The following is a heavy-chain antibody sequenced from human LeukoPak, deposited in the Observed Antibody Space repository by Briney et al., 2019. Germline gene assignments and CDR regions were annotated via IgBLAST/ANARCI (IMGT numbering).Heavy chain of an antibody. Sequence: GGSLRLSCAASGFTFSSYSMNWVRQAPGKGLEWVSYISSSSSTIYYADSVKGRFTISRDNAKNSLYLQMNSLRAEDTAVYYCARAGYCSSTSCYDDSFDIWGQGTMVTVSS. CDR1: GFTFSSYS. J-gene: IGHJ3*02. D-gene: IGHD2-2*01. CDR2: ISSSSSTI. V-gene: IGHV3-48*01. CDR3: ARAGYCSSTSCYDDSFDI.